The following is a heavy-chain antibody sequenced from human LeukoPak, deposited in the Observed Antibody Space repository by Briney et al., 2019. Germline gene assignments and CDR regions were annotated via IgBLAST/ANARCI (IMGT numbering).Heavy chain of an antibody. V-gene: IGHV1-2*02. CDR1: VYTFTGYY. CDR3: AREVSTVTTNWFDP. CDR2: INPNSGGT. J-gene: IGHJ5*02. Sequence: GASVKVSCKASVYTFTGYYMHWVRQAPGQGLEWMGWINPNSGGTNYAQKFQGRVTMTRDTSISTAYMELSRLRSDDTAVYYCAREVSTVTTNWFDPWGQGTLVTVSS. D-gene: IGHD4-17*01.